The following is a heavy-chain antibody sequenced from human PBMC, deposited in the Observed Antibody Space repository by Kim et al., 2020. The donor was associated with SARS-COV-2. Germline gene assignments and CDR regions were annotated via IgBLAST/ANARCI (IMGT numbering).Heavy chain of an antibody. D-gene: IGHD2-21*01. V-gene: IGHV1-3*01. CDR2: NGNT. CDR3: TKGPPPYS. J-gene: IGHJ4*02. Sequence: NGNTKYSQNFQGRVTLTRDTSASTVYMELSSLRSEDTAVYYCTKGPPPYSWGQGTLVTVSS.